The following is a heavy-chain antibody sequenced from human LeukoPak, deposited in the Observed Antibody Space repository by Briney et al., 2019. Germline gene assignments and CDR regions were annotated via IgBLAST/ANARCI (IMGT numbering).Heavy chain of an antibody. CDR2: INHSGST. Sequence: PSETLSLTCAVYGGSFSGHYWSWIRQPPGKGLEWIGEINHSGSTNYNPSLKSRVTISVDTSKNQFSLKLSSVTAADTAVYYCARDAGYCSGGSCQYYFDYWGQGTLVTVSS. V-gene: IGHV4-34*01. D-gene: IGHD2-15*01. CDR3: ARDAGYCSGGSCQYYFDY. J-gene: IGHJ4*02. CDR1: GGSFSGHY.